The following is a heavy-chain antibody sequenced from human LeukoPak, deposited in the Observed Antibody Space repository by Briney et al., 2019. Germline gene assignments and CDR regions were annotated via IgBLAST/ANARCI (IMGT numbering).Heavy chain of an antibody. V-gene: IGHV4-59*08. J-gene: IGHJ4*02. Sequence: SETLSLTCIVSGGSISSYYWSWFRQPPGKGLEWLSYIYYTGSTNCTPSLESRVSISLDTTKNQFSLRLSSVTAADTPVYHCARLTWDSSGWHLDSWGQGTLVTVSS. CDR3: ARLTWDSSGWHLDS. D-gene: IGHD6-19*01. CDR1: GGSISSYY. CDR2: IYYTGST.